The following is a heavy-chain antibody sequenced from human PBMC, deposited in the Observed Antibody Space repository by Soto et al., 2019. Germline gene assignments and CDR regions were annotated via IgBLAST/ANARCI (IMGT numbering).Heavy chain of an antibody. CDR1: GGTFNSYA. V-gene: IGHV1-69*06. CDR3: ARTDNYDILTGYSN. CDR2: IVPIFGTT. Sequence: QVQLVQSGAEVQKPGSSVKVSCKASGGTFNSYAISWMRQAPGQGLEWMGGIVPIFGTTDYAQRFQGRVTITADKSTSTAYLDLSRLRSEDTAVYYCARTDNYDILTGYSNWGQGTLVTVSS. D-gene: IGHD3-9*01. J-gene: IGHJ4*02.